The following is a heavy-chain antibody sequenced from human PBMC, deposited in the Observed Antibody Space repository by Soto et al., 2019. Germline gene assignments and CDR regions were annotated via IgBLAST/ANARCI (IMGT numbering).Heavy chain of an antibody. CDR2: IYYSGNT. D-gene: IGHD3-10*01. CDR3: ARQGEKYGIRTFDP. CDR1: GGSINSGY. V-gene: IGHV4-59*08. Sequence: SETLSLTCSVSGGSINSGYWSWIRQPPGKGLEWIGYIYYSGNTNYNPSLRSRVTISIDTSKNQFSLKLNSVTAADTAVYFCARQGEKYGIRTFDPWGQGTLVTVS. J-gene: IGHJ5*02.